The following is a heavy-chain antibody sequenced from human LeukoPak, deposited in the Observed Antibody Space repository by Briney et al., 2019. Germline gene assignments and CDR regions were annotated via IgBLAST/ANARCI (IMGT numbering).Heavy chain of an antibody. V-gene: IGHV3-30*18. CDR2: ISYDGSNK. Sequence: GGSLRLSCAASGFTFSSYGMHWVRQAPGKGLEWVAVISYDGSNKYYADSVKGRFTISRDNSKNTLYLQMNSLRAEDTAVYYCAKLVLDGEKDFDYWGQGTLVTVSS. CDR1: GFTFSSYG. D-gene: IGHD3/OR15-3a*01. J-gene: IGHJ4*02. CDR3: AKLVLDGEKDFDY.